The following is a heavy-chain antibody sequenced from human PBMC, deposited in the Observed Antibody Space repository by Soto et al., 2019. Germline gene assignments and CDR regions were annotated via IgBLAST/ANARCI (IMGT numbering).Heavy chain of an antibody. Sequence: ASETLSLTCAVSGGSISSGGYSWSWIRQPPGKGLEWIGYIYHSGSTYYNPSLKSRVTISVDRSKNQFSLKLSSVTAADTAVYYCARGSAPTIFGVVTHYGMDVWGQGTTVTVSS. CDR3: ARGSAPTIFGVVTHYGMDV. J-gene: IGHJ6*02. CDR1: GGSISSGGYS. D-gene: IGHD3-3*01. CDR2: IYHSGST. V-gene: IGHV4-30-2*01.